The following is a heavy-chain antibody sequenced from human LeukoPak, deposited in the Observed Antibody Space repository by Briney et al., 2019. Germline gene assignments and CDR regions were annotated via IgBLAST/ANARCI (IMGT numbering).Heavy chain of an antibody. D-gene: IGHD3-10*01. CDR2: INPSGGST. J-gene: IGHJ5*02. Sequence: GASVKVSCKASGYTFTSYYMHWVRQAPGQGLEWMGIINPSGGSTSYAQKFQGRVTMTRDMSTSTVYMELSSLRSEDTAVYYCARSPNYGSGSYYNSNWFDPWGQGTLVTVSS. CDR1: GYTFTSYY. CDR3: ARSPNYGSGSYYNSNWFDP. V-gene: IGHV1-46*01.